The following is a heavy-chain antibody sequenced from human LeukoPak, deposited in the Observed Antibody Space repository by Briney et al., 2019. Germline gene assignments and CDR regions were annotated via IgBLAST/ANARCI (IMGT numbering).Heavy chain of an antibody. V-gene: IGHV3-48*03. Sequence: GGSLRLSCAASGFTFSSYEMNWVRQAPGKGLEWVSYNSSSGSTIYYADSVKGRFTISRDNAKNSLYLQMNSLRAEDTAVYYCAELGITMIGGVWGKGTTVTISS. CDR3: AELGITMIGGV. J-gene: IGHJ6*04. CDR1: GFTFSSYE. CDR2: NSSSGSTI. D-gene: IGHD3-10*02.